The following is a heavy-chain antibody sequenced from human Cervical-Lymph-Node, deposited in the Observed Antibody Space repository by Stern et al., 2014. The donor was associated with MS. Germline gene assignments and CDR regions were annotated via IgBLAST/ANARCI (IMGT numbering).Heavy chain of an antibody. CDR2: INNQTENT. V-gene: IGHV7-4-1*02. Sequence: QVQLVQSGSELKKPGASVNVSCTAAGYIFTAYAMHWVRQAPGQGIEWMGWINNQTENTTYAQGFTGRFVFSLDTSVSKAFLQINSLKAEDTAVYYCARGSDGAAMPYWGQGSLVTVSS. CDR3: ARGSDGAAMPY. CDR1: GYIFTAYA. D-gene: IGHD3-16*01. J-gene: IGHJ4*02.